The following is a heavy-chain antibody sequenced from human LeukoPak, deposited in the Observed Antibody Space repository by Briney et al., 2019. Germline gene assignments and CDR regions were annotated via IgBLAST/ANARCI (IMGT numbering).Heavy chain of an antibody. CDR2: IFYSGST. CDR1: GGSISSYY. CDR3: VRLLSSGRSDY. J-gene: IGHJ4*02. V-gene: IGHV4-59*01. Sequence: SETLSLTCTVSGGSISSYYWSWIRQPPGKGLEWIGYIFYSGSTNYNPSLKSRLTISVDTSKNQFSLKLSSVIAADTAVYYCVRLLSSGRSDYWGQGTLVTVSS. D-gene: IGHD3-22*01.